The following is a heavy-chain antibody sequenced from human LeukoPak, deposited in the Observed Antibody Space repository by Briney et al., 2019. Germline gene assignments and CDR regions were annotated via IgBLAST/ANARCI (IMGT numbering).Heavy chain of an antibody. CDR2: IRGCDDRT. Sequence: GGPLRLSCAASGFTFIGLTMTWLRQVPGKRLEWVVIIRGCDDRTYYADFVERRLIVSRKNSKNSLYLHMSRLRAEDTAVYYCAKDPNPLHDFWTGYKWGQGTLVTVSS. V-gene: IGHV3-23*01. D-gene: IGHD3/OR15-3a*01. CDR3: AKDPNPLHDFWTGYK. J-gene: IGHJ4*02. CDR1: GFTFIGLT.